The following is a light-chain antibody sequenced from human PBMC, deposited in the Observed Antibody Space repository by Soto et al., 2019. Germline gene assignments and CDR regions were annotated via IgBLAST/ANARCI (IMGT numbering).Light chain of an antibody. CDR3: SSYTSINTVV. V-gene: IGLV2-14*01. CDR2: EVS. CDR1: SSDVGGYNY. J-gene: IGLJ2*01. Sequence: QSALTQPASVSGSPGQSITISCTGTSSDVGGYNYVSWYQQHPGKAPKLMIYEVSNWPSGVSNRFSGSKSGNTASLTISGLQAEDEADYYCSSYTSINTVVFGGGTKLTVL.